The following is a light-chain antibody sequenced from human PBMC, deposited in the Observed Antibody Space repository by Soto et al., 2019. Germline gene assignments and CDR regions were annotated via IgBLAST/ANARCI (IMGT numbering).Light chain of an antibody. CDR2: GAS. J-gene: IGKJ1*01. V-gene: IGKV3-15*01. CDR3: QQYNNWPPWT. CDR1: QSVSSN. Sequence: EIVMTQSPATLSVSPGERATLSCRASQSVSSNLAWYQQKPGQAPRLLIYGASTRATGIPARFSGSGSGTAFTLTISSLQYEDFSVYYCQQYNNWPPWTLGQGTKGEIK.